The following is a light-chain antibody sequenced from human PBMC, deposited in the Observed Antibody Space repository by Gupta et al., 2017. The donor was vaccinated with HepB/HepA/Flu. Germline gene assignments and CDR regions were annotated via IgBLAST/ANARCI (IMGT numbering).Light chain of an antibody. CDR2: DAS. J-gene: IGKJ2*04. V-gene: IGKV3-11*01. CDR3: QQLSNWPLCS. CDR1: QSVSSY. Sequence: EIVLTQSPATLSLSPGERATLSCRASQSVSSYLAWYQQKPGQAPRLLIYDASNRATGIPARFSGSGYGTDFTLTISSREPEDFAVYYCQQLSNWPLCSFGQGTKLEIK.